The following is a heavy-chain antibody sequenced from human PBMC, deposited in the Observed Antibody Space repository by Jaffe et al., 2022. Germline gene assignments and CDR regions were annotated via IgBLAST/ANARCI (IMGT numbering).Heavy chain of an antibody. D-gene: IGHD2-15*01. CDR3: ARVRGGYCTSSSCESIRAFDI. V-gene: IGHV3-7*01. CDR1: GFTFSSYW. CDR2: IKQDESEK. Sequence: EVQLVESGGGLVQPGGSLRLSCAASGFTFSSYWMSWVRQAPGKGLEWVANIKQDESEKNYVDSVKGRFTISRDNAKSSLYLQVNTLRAEDTAVYYCARVRGGYCTSSSCESIRAFDIWGQGTMVTVSS. J-gene: IGHJ3*02.